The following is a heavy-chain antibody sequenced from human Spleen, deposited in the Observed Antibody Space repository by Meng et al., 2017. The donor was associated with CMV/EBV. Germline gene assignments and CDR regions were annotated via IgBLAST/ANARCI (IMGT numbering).Heavy chain of an antibody. Sequence: LSLTCAASGFTVSRYAMSWVRQAPGKGLEWVSAISIFGGSTYYADSVKGRFTMSGDSSKNMLYLQMMGLRAEDTAVYYCVRASTSDAFDIWGQGTMVTVSS. J-gene: IGHJ3*02. V-gene: IGHV3-23*01. CDR1: GFTVSRYA. CDR2: ISIFGGST. CDR3: VRASTSDAFDI.